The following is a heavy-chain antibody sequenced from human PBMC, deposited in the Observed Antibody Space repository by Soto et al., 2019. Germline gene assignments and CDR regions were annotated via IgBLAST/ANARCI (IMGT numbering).Heavy chain of an antibody. Sequence: GGSLRLSCAASGFTFSDHYMDWVRQAPGKGLEWVGRTRNKANSYTTEYAASVKGRFTISRDDSKNSLYLQMNSLKTEDTAVYYCASTYYYDSSGYYLCYYYYGMDVWGQGTTVTVSS. D-gene: IGHD3-22*01. J-gene: IGHJ6*02. V-gene: IGHV3-72*01. CDR3: ASTYYYDSSGYYLCYYYYGMDV. CDR2: TRNKANSYTT. CDR1: GFTFSDHY.